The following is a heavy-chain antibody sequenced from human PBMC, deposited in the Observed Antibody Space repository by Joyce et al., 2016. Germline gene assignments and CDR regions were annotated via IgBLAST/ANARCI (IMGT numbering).Heavy chain of an antibody. CDR2: VSSDGSTK. Sequence: QVQLVESGGGVVQPGRSLRLSCAASCFSFRTVGMHWVRQGPGKGVEWMGVVSSDGSTKNSADCVKSRFTIFRDNSKTTVFLEMNGFRPDDTAVYYCEKDRITIVGVVPNTPDYWGQGARVIVSS. V-gene: IGHV3-30*18. CDR1: CFSFRTVG. D-gene: IGHD3-3*01. CDR3: EKDRITIVGVVPNTPDY. J-gene: IGHJ4*02.